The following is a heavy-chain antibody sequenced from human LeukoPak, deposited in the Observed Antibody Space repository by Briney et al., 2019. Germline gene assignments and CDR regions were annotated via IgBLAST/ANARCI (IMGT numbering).Heavy chain of an antibody. V-gene: IGHV1-69*05. CDR2: IMPLFGTA. J-gene: IGHJ5*02. D-gene: IGHD4-17*01. Sequence: ASVKVSCKTSGGTFNNSAISWVRQAPGQGLEWLGGIMPLFGTAGYAQKFQGRVTITKDESTRTVYLELTSLTSDDTAVYYCARDVHGDYGSGWFDPWGQGTLVTVSS. CDR1: GGTFNNSA. CDR3: ARDVHGDYGSGWFDP.